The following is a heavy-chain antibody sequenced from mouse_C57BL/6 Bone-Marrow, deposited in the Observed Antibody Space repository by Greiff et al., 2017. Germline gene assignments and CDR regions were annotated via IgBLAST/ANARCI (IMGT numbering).Heavy chain of an antibody. CDR2: INSDGGST. CDR3: ARGGVKDAMDY. CDR1: EYEFPSHD. D-gene: IGHD1-3*01. Sequence: EVHLVESGGGLVQPGESLKLSCESNEYEFPSHDMSWVRKTPEKRLELVAAINSDGGSTYYPDTMERRFIISRDNTKKTLYLQMSSLRSEDTAWYYSARGGVKDAMDYWGQGTSVTVSS. V-gene: IGHV5-2*01. J-gene: IGHJ4*01.